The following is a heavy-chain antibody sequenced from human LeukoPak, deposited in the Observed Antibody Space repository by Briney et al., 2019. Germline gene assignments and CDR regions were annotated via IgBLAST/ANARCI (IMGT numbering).Heavy chain of an antibody. V-gene: IGHV1-18*01. CDR3: ARGGDSSGWYVFDY. Sequence: GASVKVSCKASGYTFTSYGISWVRQAPGQWLEWMGWISAYNGNTNYAQKLQGRVTMTTDTSTSTAYMDLRSLRSDDTAVYYCARGGDSSGWYVFDYWGQGTLVTVSS. CDR1: GYTFTSYG. D-gene: IGHD6-19*01. CDR2: ISAYNGNT. J-gene: IGHJ4*02.